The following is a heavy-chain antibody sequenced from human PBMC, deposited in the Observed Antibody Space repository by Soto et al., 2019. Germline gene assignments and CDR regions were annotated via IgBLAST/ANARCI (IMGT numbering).Heavy chain of an antibody. CDR1: GASFETYY. CDR2: IFYSGHL. J-gene: IGHJ4*02. Sequence: QVQLQESGPGLVKPSETLSLTCAVSGASFETYYWSWIRQPPGKGLEWIGYIFYSGHLKYNPSLKSRLTIPGDPSKNQISPRLTSVTAADPAVYYCAREGGGYRFDYWGQGTLVTVSS. V-gene: IGHV4-59*01. CDR3: AREGGGYRFDY. D-gene: IGHD1-26*01.